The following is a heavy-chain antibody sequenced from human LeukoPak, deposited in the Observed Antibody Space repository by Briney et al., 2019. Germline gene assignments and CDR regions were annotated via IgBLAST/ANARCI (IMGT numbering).Heavy chain of an antibody. V-gene: IGHV3-30*04. D-gene: IGHD2-2*02. Sequence: GSLRLSCATSGFTFSSYAFHWVRQAPGKGLEWVATMSFDVNNKYYADSVRGRLTISRDNSKNTLYLQMNSLRAEDTAVYSCARGYCTSSSCYNDYWGQGTLVTVSS. J-gene: IGHJ4*02. CDR3: ARGYCTSSSCYNDY. CDR2: MSFDVNNK. CDR1: GFTFSSYA.